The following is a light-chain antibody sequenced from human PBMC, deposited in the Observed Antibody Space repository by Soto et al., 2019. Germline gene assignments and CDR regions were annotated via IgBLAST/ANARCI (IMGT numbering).Light chain of an antibody. CDR3: QQYNSAWT. Sequence: DIQTTQSPSSVSASVGDRVTITCRASQGISSSLAWYQQRPGTAPKLLIYGASSLQSGVPSRFSGSGSGTEFILTISSLQPDDFATYYCQQYNSAWTFGQGTKVDIK. V-gene: IGKV1-12*01. J-gene: IGKJ1*01. CDR2: GAS. CDR1: QGISSS.